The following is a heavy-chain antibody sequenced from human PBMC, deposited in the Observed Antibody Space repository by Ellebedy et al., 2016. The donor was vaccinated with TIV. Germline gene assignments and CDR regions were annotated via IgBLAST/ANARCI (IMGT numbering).Heavy chain of an antibody. CDR2: IRSKAHGGTT. CDR3: TRVNGYPTQIPWFDP. D-gene: IGHD2-8*01. Sequence: PGGSLRLSCTASGFTFGDRAMSWFRQAPGKGLEWVTFIRSKAHGGTTEYAESVRGRFTISRDDSKSIAYLQMNSLKTEDTAVYYCTRVNGYPTQIPWFDPWGQGTLVTVSS. V-gene: IGHV3-49*03. J-gene: IGHJ5*02. CDR1: GFTFGDRA.